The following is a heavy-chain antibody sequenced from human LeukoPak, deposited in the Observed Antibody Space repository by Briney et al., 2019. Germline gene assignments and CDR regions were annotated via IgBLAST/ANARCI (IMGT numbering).Heavy chain of an antibody. Sequence: SETLSLTCAVYGGSFSGYYWSWIRQPPGKGLEWIGEINHSGSTNYNPSLKSRVTISVDTSKNQFSLKLSSVTAADTAVYYCARESRYFDRLFYYFDYWGQGTLVTVSS. CDR3: ARESRYFDRLFYYFDY. CDR1: GGSFSGYY. J-gene: IGHJ4*02. CDR2: INHSGST. D-gene: IGHD3-9*01. V-gene: IGHV4-34*01.